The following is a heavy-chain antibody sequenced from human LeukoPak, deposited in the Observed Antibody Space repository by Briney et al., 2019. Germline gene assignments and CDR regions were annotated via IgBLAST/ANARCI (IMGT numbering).Heavy chain of an antibody. J-gene: IGHJ4*02. V-gene: IGHV3-48*01. Sequence: PGGSLRLSCEASGFTFGNFGMTWVRQAPGKGLEWVSYISSSSSTIYYADSVKGRFTISRDNAKNSLYLQMNSLRAEDTAVYYCRASGSPLAYYFDYWGQGTLVTVSS. CDR1: GFTFGNFG. D-gene: IGHD1-26*01. CDR2: ISSSSSTI. CDR3: RASGSPLAYYFDY.